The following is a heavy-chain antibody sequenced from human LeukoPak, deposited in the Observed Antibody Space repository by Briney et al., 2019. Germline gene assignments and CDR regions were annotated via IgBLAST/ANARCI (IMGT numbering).Heavy chain of an antibody. CDR1: GFKFDDFA. Sequence: GGSLRLSCAASGFKFDDFAMRWVRQAPGKGLEWVSGIIWDSSSIGYADSVKGRFTIPRDNAKNSLYLQMNSLRAEDTAIYYCAREEFADLALDVWGQGTTVTVSS. CDR2: IIWDSSSI. J-gene: IGHJ6*02. D-gene: IGHD3-10*01. V-gene: IGHV3-9*01. CDR3: AREEFADLALDV.